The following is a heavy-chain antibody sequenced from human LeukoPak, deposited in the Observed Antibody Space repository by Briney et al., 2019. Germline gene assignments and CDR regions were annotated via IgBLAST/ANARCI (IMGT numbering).Heavy chain of an antibody. CDR3: VRGNYGDYLFPIDY. Sequence: GGSLRLSCSAAGFTFSSYAMSWVRQAPGKGLERVSLIRGSGGSTYYADSVKGRFTISRDNAKNSLYLQMNSLTAEDTALYYCVRGNYGDYLFPIDYWGQGTLVTVSS. D-gene: IGHD4-17*01. CDR2: IRGSGGST. J-gene: IGHJ4*02. CDR1: GFTFSSYA. V-gene: IGHV3-23*01.